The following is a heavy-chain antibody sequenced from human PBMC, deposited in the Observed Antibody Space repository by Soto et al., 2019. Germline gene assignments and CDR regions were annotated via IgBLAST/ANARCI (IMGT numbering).Heavy chain of an antibody. Sequence: GGSLRLSCEASGFSFSSYAMHWVRQAPGKGLEWVAVISYDGSNEDYADSVKGRFTISRDNSKDTLYLQMNSLRSEDTAVYYCARDLKAPYLEGAVPDYWGQGTLVTVSS. V-gene: IGHV3-30-3*01. CDR3: ARDLKAPYLEGAVPDY. J-gene: IGHJ4*02. D-gene: IGHD1-26*01. CDR1: GFSFSSYA. CDR2: ISYDGSNE.